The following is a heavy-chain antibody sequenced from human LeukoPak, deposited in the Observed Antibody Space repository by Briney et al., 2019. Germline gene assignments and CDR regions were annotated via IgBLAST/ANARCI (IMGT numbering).Heavy chain of an antibody. Sequence: GASVKVSCKASGYTFYSYYMYWVRQAPGQGLEWMGFINPNGGDTTLAQTFQGRVAMTSDTSTSTVYLELSSLRIDDTAIYYCARDLGFHALGSFGFDYWGQGTLVAVSS. D-gene: IGHD3-10*01. CDR1: GYTFYSYY. J-gene: IGHJ4*02. CDR2: INPNGGDT. CDR3: ARDLGFHALGSFGFDY. V-gene: IGHV1-46*02.